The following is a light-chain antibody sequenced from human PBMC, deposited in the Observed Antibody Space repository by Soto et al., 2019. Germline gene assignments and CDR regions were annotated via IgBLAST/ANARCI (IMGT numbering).Light chain of an antibody. CDR3: QKYNIWPQT. CDR1: DTISTF. J-gene: IGKJ1*01. Sequence: DIQLTQSPSSLSASVGDIVTMTCRASDTISTFLNWYRQKPGKVPKILVYSESNLQSGVPYRFSGSGSGTELNLTISRLQSEDFAVYFCQKYNIWPQTCGQGTKVDIK. CDR2: SES. V-gene: IGKV1-27*01.